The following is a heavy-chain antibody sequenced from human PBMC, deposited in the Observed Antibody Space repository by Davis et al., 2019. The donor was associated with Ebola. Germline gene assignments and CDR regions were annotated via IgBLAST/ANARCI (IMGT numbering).Heavy chain of an antibody. J-gene: IGHJ6*02. D-gene: IGHD6-13*01. Sequence: GGSLRLSCAASGFTFSSYGMHWVRQAPGKGLEWVAVISYDGSNKYYADSVKGRFTISRDNSKNTLYLQMNSLRAEDTAVYYCARVGSRWYWDYYYYGMDVWGQGTTVTVSS. CDR2: ISYDGSNK. V-gene: IGHV3-30*19. CDR1: GFTFSSYG. CDR3: ARVGSRWYWDYYYYGMDV.